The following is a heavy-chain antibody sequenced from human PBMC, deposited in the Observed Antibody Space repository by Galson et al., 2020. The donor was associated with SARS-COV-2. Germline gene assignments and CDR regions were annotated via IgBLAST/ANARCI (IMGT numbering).Heavy chain of an antibody. CDR1: GGSISSGDYY. CDR3: ARGAYGYDY. Sequence: SETLSLTCPVSGGSISSGDYYWTWIRQPPGKGLEWIGYIYYSGSTYSNPSLKSRVTISVDTSKNQFSLKLSSVTAADTAVYDCARGAYGYDYWGQGTLVTVSS. V-gene: IGHV4-30-4*08. J-gene: IGHJ4*02. CDR2: IYYSGST. D-gene: IGHD5-18*01.